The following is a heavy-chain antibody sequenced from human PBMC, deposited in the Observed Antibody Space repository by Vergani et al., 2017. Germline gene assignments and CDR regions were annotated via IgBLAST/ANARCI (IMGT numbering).Heavy chain of an antibody. V-gene: IGHV3-30-3*01. CDR3: ARVRQKWLVSDAFDI. CDR1: GFIFSSYC. Sequence: VQLVESGGGLVQPGGSLKLSCAASGFIFSSYCMNWVRQAPGKGLEWVAVISYDGSKEYYAESVKGRFTISRDNSKNTLYLQINSLRAEDTAMYYCARVRQKWLVSDAFDIWGQGTMVTVSS. D-gene: IGHD6-19*01. CDR2: ISYDGSKE. J-gene: IGHJ3*02.